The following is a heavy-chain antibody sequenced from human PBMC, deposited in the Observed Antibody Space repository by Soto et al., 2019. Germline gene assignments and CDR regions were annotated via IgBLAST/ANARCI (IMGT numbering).Heavy chain of an antibody. J-gene: IGHJ6*02. D-gene: IGHD3-22*01. CDR1: GFTFISYG. V-gene: IGHV3-30*18. CDR2: ISYDGSNK. Sequence: GGSLRLSCAASGFTFISYGMHWVRQAPGKGLEWVAVISYDGSNKYYADSVKGRFTISRDNSKNTLYLQMNSLRAEDTAVYYCAKERRVYYDSSGYYYYYYYGMDVWGQGTTVTVSS. CDR3: AKERRVYYDSSGYYYYYYYGMDV.